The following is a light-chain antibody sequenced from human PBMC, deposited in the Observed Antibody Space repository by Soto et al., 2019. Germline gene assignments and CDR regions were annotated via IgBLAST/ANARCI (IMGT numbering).Light chain of an antibody. CDR1: SSNLGAIYD. Sequence: QSVLTQPPSVSGAPGQRVTISCTGTSSNLGAIYDVHWYRQLPGTAPKLLIYGNSNRPSGVPDRFSGSKSGTSASLAITGLQAEDEADYYCQSYDTSLSGSKVVFGGGTKLTVL. V-gene: IGLV1-40*01. J-gene: IGLJ2*01. CDR2: GNS. CDR3: QSYDTSLSGSKVV.